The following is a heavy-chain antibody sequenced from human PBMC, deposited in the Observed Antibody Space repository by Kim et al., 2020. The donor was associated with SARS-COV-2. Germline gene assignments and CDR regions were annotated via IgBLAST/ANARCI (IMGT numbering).Heavy chain of an antibody. CDR1: GFTFDDYA. CDR2: ISWNSGSI. D-gene: IGHD6-19*01. V-gene: IGHV3-9*01. J-gene: IGHJ3*02. CDR3: AKDISSGWYGANSAFDI. Sequence: GGSLRLSCAASGFTFDDYAMHWVRQAPGKGLEWVSGISWNSGSIGYADSVKGRFTISRDNAKNSLYLQMNRLRAEDTALYYCAKDISSGWYGANSAFDIWGQGTMVTVSS.